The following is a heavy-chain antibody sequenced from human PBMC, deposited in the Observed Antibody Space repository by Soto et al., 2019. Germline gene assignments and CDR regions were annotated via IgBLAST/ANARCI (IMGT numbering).Heavy chain of an antibody. CDR2: ISSSGSTI. CDR1: GFTFSDYY. D-gene: IGHD1-26*01. Sequence: GGSLRLSCAASGFTFSDYYMSWIRQAPGKGLEWVSYISSSGSTIYYADSVKGRFTISRDNAKNSLYLQMNSLRAEDTAVYYCASTSPHSGRHYYFDYWGQGTLVTVSS. CDR3: ASTSPHSGRHYYFDY. J-gene: IGHJ4*02. V-gene: IGHV3-11*01.